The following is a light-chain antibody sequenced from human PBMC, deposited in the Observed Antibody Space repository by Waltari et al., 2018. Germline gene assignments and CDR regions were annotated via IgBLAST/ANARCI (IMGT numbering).Light chain of an antibody. V-gene: IGLV2-14*01. CDR2: EVT. CDR3: SSYTNTITL. J-gene: IGLJ2*01. Sequence: QSALTQPASVSGSPGQSITISCTGTSSDVGGSTFVSWYQQHPVKAPKLIIYEVTNRPSGVSTRFSGSKSGNTASLTISGLQAEDEAEYYCSSYTNTITLFGGGTKLTVL. CDR1: SSDVGGSTF.